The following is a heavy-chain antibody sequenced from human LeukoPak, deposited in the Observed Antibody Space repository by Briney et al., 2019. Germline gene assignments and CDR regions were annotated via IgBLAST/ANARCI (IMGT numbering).Heavy chain of an antibody. CDR2: IRSDGSYE. D-gene: IGHD3-3*01. V-gene: IGHV3-30*02. Sequence: GGSLRLSCATSGFTLSRNGMHWVRQAPGQGLEWVAFIRSDGSYEYYADSVKGRFTVSRDTSRNTLYLQMNRLRAEDTAVYYCARDSDWIFGVVPSTFDIWGQGTMVTVSS. CDR1: GFTLSRNG. J-gene: IGHJ3*02. CDR3: ARDSDWIFGVVPSTFDI.